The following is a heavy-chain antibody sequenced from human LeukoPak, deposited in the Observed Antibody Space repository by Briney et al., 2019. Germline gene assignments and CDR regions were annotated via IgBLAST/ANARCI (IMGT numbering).Heavy chain of an antibody. V-gene: IGHV3-48*03. J-gene: IGHJ4*02. Sequence: TGGSLRLSCVTSGFIFSTFEMAWVRQAPGKGLEFVSYISSSGSPIVYTDSVKGRFTISRDDAKNSLFLQMNSLTVEDTAVYFCAGGPQYSGSYAYWGQGTLVTVSS. D-gene: IGHD1-26*01. CDR3: AGGPQYSGSYAY. CDR2: ISSSGSPI. CDR1: GFIFSTFE.